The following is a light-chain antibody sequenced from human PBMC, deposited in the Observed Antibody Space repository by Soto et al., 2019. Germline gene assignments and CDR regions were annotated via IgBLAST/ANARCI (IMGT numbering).Light chain of an antibody. CDR1: SSDFGNYNL. CDR3: SSFTSSNTQV. J-gene: IGLJ1*01. Sequence: QSVLTQPASVSGSPGQSITISCTGTSSDFGNYNLVSWYQQHPGKVPKLILFEVNKRPSGVSGRFSGSKSGNTASLTIAGLQAEDEADYYCSSFTSSNTQVFGTGTKLTVL. CDR2: EVN. V-gene: IGLV2-23*02.